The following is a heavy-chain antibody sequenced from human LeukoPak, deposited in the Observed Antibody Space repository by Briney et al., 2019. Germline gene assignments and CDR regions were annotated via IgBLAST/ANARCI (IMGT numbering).Heavy chain of an antibody. CDR2: MNPNSGNT. D-gene: IGHD3-10*01. CDR3: ARGHKSSGSYYGYYYYYYGMDV. V-gene: IGHV1-8*01. Sequence: ASVKVSCKASGYTFTSYDINWVRQATEQGLEWMGWMNPNSGNTGYAQKFQGRVTMTRNTSISTAYMELSSLRSEDTAVYYCARGHKSSGSYYGYYYYYYGMDVWGQGTTVTVSS. CDR1: GYTFTSYD. J-gene: IGHJ6*02.